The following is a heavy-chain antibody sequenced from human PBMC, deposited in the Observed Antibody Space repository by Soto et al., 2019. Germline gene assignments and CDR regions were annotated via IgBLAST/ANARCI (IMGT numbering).Heavy chain of an antibody. V-gene: IGHV5-51*01. CDR3: ARSPTGYSSSGFPPPHYYYYYGMDV. J-gene: IGHJ6*02. CDR2: IYLGDSDT. D-gene: IGHD6-13*01. CDR1: GYSFTSYW. Sequence: GESLKLSCQGSGYSFTSYWIGWVRQMPGKGLEWMGIIYLGDSDTRYSPSFQGQVTISADKSISTAYLQWSSLKASDTAMYYCARSPTGYSSSGFPPPHYYYYYGMDVWGQGTTVTVAS.